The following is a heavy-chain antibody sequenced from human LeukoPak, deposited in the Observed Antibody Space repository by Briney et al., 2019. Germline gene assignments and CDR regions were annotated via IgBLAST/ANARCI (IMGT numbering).Heavy chain of an antibody. D-gene: IGHD2-2*01. J-gene: IGHJ5*02. CDR3: ARDGVPAAIVTWFDP. V-gene: IGHV3-11*04. Sequence: PGGSLRLSCAASGFTFSDYYMSWIRQAPGKGLEWVSYISSSGSTIYYADSVKGRFTISRDNAKNSLYLQMNSLRAEDTAVYYCARDGVPAAIVTWFDPWGQGTLVTVSS. CDR2: ISSSGSTI. CDR1: GFTFSDYY.